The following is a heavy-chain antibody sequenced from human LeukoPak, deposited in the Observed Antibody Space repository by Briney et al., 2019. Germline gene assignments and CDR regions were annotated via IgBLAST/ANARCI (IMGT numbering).Heavy chain of an antibody. CDR2: IKHDGSEE. CDR1: GVSISGQW. D-gene: IGHD3-16*02. CDR3: GYTNNFYH. Sequence: GGSLRLSCVASGVSISGQWMNWVRQAPGQGLEWVANIKHDGSEEDYVDSVKGRFTISRDDGRNSVSLQMNSVRAKDTAVYYCGYTNNFYHWGQGTLVVVSS. V-gene: IGHV3-7*01. J-gene: IGHJ4*02.